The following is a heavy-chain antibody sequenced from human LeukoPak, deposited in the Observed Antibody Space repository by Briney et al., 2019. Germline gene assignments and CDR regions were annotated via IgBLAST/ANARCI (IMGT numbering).Heavy chain of an antibody. D-gene: IGHD6-6*01. J-gene: IGHJ3*02. Sequence: SQTLSLTCTVSGGSISSGGYYWSWIRQPPGKGLEWIGYIYYSGSTNYNPSLKSRVTISVDTSKNQFSLKLSSVTAADTAVYYCARSAARPTAFDIWGQGTMVTVSS. CDR2: IYYSGST. V-gene: IGHV4-61*08. CDR1: GGSISSGGYY. CDR3: ARSAARPTAFDI.